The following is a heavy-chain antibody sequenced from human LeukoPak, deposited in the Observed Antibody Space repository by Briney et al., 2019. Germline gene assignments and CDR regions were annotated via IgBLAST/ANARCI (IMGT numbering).Heavy chain of an antibody. V-gene: IGHV1-2*02. J-gene: IGHJ4*02. CDR2: INPNSGGT. D-gene: IGHD6-6*01. CDR1: GYSFTGYY. CDR3: VRGPYSTSPHFDY. Sequence: GASVKVSCKASGYSFTGYYMHWVRQAPGQGLEWMGWINPNSGGTHYAQKFQGRVTMTRDTSISTAYMELSSLRSDDTAIYYCVRGPYSTSPHFDYWGQGTLVTVSS.